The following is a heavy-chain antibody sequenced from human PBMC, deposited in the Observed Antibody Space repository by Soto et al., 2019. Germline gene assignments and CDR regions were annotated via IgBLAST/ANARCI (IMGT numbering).Heavy chain of an antibody. J-gene: IGHJ6*02. CDR1: GFSFSSFA. V-gene: IGHV3-23*01. Sequence: EVQLLESGGGFIHPGGSLRLSCAASGFSFSSFAMNWVRQAPGKGLEWVSIISGSADSTFYADSVKGRFTISRDNSKSTLYLQINSLRAEDTAVYYCEKTRGAMIYAISFYGMDVWGQGTTVTVSS. CDR2: ISGSADST. CDR3: EKTRGAMIYAISFYGMDV. D-gene: IGHD2-8*01.